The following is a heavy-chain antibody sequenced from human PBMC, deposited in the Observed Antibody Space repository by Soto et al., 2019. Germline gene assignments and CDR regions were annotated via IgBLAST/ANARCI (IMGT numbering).Heavy chain of an antibody. J-gene: IGHJ4*02. CDR2: SRNKANSYTT. CDR1: GFTFSDHY. V-gene: IGHV3-72*01. D-gene: IGHD1-26*01. Sequence: EVQLVESGGGLVQPGGSLRLSCAASGFTFSDHYLDWVRQAPGKGLEWLGRSRNKANSYTTEYTASVKGRFTVSRDDAKNSLYLQMNCLRTEDTALYYCAGSSWSYRYFNYWGQGTLVTVSS. CDR3: AGSSWSYRYFNY.